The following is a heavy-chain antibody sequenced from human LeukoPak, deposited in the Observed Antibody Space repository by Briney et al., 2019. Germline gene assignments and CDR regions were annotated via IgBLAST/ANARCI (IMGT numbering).Heavy chain of an antibody. D-gene: IGHD3-3*01. V-gene: IGHV3-30*04. CDR3: ARVETYYDFWSGYLTSSKYYYYGMDV. Sequence: GGSLRLSCAASGFTFSSYAMRWVRQAPGKGLEWVAVISYDGSNKYYADSVKGRFTISRVNSKNTLYLQMNSLRAEDTAVYYCARVETYYDFWSGYLTSSKYYYYGMDVWGQGTTVTVSS. CDR2: ISYDGSNK. CDR1: GFTFSSYA. J-gene: IGHJ6*02.